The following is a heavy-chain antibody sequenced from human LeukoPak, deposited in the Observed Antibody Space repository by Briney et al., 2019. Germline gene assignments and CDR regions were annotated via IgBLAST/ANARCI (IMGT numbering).Heavy chain of an antibody. V-gene: IGHV4-59*01. Sequence: PSETLSLTCTVSGGSISSYYWSWIRQPPPKGLEWIGYIYYSGSTNYNPSLKSRVTISVDTSKNQFSLKLSSVTAADTAVYYCARVRLVSYYDSSGYYDYWGQGTLVTVSS. CDR3: ARVRLVSYYDSSGYYDY. CDR2: IYYSGST. D-gene: IGHD3-22*01. J-gene: IGHJ4*02. CDR1: GGSISSYY.